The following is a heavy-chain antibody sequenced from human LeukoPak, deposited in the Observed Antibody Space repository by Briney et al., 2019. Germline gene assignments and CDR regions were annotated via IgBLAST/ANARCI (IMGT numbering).Heavy chain of an antibody. CDR2: MNPYSGNT. J-gene: IGHJ4*02. V-gene: IGHV1-8*03. D-gene: IGHD3-22*01. CDR3: ARGNSHRVIVVVISYYFDY. Sequence: GASVKVSCKASGYTFTSYDINWVRQATGQGLEWMGWMNPYSGNTGYAQKFQGRVTITRNTSISTAYMELSSLRSEDTAVYYCARGNSHRVIVVVISYYFDYWGQGTLVTVSS. CDR1: GYTFTSYD.